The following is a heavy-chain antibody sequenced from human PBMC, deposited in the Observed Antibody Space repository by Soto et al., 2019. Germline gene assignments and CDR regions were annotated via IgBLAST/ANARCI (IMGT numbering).Heavy chain of an antibody. CDR3: AHRLGGSSWNDGFFDF. J-gene: IGHJ4*02. Sequence: QITLKESGPMLVEPTEALALTCSFSGFSLRSSPVGVGWFRQPPGKALEWLAVIYWDDDKRYNPSLKTRITITKETSRNQVALTMTDMEPKDTATYFCAHRLGGSSWNDGFFDFWGQGFPVTVS. CDR1: GFSLRSSPVG. D-gene: IGHD1-1*01. CDR2: IYWDDDK. V-gene: IGHV2-5*02.